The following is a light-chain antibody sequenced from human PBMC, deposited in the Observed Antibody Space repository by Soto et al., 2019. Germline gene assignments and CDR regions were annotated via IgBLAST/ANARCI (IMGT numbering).Light chain of an antibody. CDR1: SSDVGGYNY. Sequence: QSALTQPASVSGSPGQSISISGTGTSSDVGGYNYVSWYQQHPGKAPKLMIYDVSNRPSGVSNRFSGSKSANTASLTISGLQAEDEADYYCSSYTGSSTYVVFGGGTKVTVL. CDR3: SSYTGSSTYVV. CDR2: DVS. V-gene: IGLV2-14*01. J-gene: IGLJ2*01.